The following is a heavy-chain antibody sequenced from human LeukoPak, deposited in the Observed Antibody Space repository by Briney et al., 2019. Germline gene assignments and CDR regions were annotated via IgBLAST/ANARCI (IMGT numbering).Heavy chain of an antibody. CDR2: IVYRGNT. D-gene: IGHD3-10*01. CDR1: GGSISSYY. Sequence: SETLSLTCTVSGGSISSYYWSWIRQTPGKGLEWLGEIVYRGNTNYNPSLKSRVTISIDTTKNKFPLQVMSVTAADTALYYCARTMGYYYYHYIDVWGKGTMVTVSS. V-gene: IGHV4-34*12. CDR3: ARTMGYYYYHYIDV. J-gene: IGHJ6*03.